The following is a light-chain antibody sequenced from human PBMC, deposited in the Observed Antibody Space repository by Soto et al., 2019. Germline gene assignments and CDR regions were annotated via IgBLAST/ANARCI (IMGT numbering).Light chain of an antibody. CDR1: QSISSY. CDR2: AAS. CDR3: QQSYSTPT. Sequence: DIQMTQSPSSLCASVGDRVTLTWRASQSISSYLNWYQQKPGKAPKLLIYAASSLQSGVPSRFSGSGSGTDFTLTISSLQPEDFATYYCQQSYSTPTFGQGTRLEI. V-gene: IGKV1-39*01. J-gene: IGKJ5*01.